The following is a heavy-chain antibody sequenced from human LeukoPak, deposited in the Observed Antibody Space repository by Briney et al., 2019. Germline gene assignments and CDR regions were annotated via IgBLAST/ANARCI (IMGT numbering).Heavy chain of an antibody. D-gene: IGHD2-2*01. J-gene: IGHJ6*02. CDR1: GFTFSSYS. CDR2: ISSSSSYI. V-gene: IGHV3-21*01. CDR3: ARGVYCSRTSCSDYYYYYGMDV. Sequence: NSGGSLRLSCAASGFTFSSYSMNWVRQAPGKGLEWVSSISSSSSYIYYADSVKGRFTISRDNAKNSLYLQMNSLRAEDTAVYYCARGVYCSRTSCSDYYYYYGMDVWGQGTTVTVSS.